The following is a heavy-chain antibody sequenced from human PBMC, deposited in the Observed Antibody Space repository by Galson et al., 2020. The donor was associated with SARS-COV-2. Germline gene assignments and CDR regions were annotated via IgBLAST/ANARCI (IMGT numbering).Heavy chain of an antibody. CDR3: ARGGTVFGVAIMPIDA. J-gene: IGHJ4*02. V-gene: IGHV1-2*02. CDR1: GYAFTANY. CDR2: MDPSSGDT. D-gene: IGHD3-3*01. Sequence: ASVKVSCKASGYAFTANYIHWVRQAPGQGLEWMGWMDPSSGDTKYAQKFQGRVIMSRDMSIGTAYMDLSRLRSEDTAVYYCARGGTVFGVAIMPIDAWGQGTLVTVSS.